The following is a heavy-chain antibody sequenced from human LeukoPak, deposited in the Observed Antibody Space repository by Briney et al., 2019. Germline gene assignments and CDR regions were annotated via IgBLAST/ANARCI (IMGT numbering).Heavy chain of an antibody. J-gene: IGHJ4*02. D-gene: IGHD1-1*01. CDR3: AHLTTTAYYYDF. CDR2: IYWNDDD. Sequence: SGPTLVNPTETLTLTCTCSGFSVGSSGVAVGWIRQPPGKALEWLGHIYWNDDDRYSTSLRSRLTITRDTSENHVVLTMTNMDPVDTATYYCAHLTTTAYYYDFWGQGTLVTVSS. V-gene: IGHV2-5*01. CDR1: GFSVGSSGVA.